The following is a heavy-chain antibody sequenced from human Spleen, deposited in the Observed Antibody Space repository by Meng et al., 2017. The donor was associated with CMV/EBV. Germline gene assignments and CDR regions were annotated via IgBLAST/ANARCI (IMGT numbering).Heavy chain of an antibody. Sequence: LSDYYMNWIRQAPGKGLEWVSYISRDGLNTFYADSVKGRFTISRDNAKNSLYLQVKSLSTDDTALYYCARDPDSTYDYRNNAWFDPWGQGTLVTVSS. J-gene: IGHJ5*02. D-gene: IGHD4-11*01. V-gene: IGHV3-11*01. CDR3: ARDPDSTYDYRNNAWFDP. CDR2: ISRDGLNT. CDR1: LSDYY.